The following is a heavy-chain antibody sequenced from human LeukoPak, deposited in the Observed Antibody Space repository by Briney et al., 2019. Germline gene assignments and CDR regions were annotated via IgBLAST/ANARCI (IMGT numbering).Heavy chain of an antibody. CDR2: INHSGST. V-gene: IGHV4-34*01. J-gene: IGHJ6*02. Sequence: SETLSLTCTVSGGSISSYYWSWIRQPPGKGLEWIGEINHSGSTNYNPSLKSRVTISVDTSKNQFSLKLSSVTAADTAVYYCARGTSTILYYYYGMDVWGQGTTVTVSS. CDR1: GGSISSYY. CDR3: ARGTSTILYYYYGMDV. D-gene: IGHD2-2*01.